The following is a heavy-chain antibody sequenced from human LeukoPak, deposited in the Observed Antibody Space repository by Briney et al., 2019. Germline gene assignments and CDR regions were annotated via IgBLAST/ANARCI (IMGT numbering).Heavy chain of an antibody. Sequence: GGSLRLSCAASGFTFTSYWMSWVRQAPGKGLEWVANIDLDGSEKNYVDSVKGRFTISRDNAKNSLYLQLNSLRAEDTAVYYCARDQVGIFDYWGQGTLVTVPS. CDR3: ARDQVGIFDY. V-gene: IGHV3-7*01. CDR2: IDLDGSEK. D-gene: IGHD1-26*01. CDR1: GFTFTSYW. J-gene: IGHJ4*02.